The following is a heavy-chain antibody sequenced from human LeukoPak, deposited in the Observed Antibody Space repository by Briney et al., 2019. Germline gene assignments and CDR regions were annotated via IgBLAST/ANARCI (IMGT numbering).Heavy chain of an antibody. CDR1: GYTFTAYY. CDR3: ARGRRDYVWGSYRYSDY. D-gene: IGHD3-16*02. Sequence: ASVKVSCKASGYTFTAYYMHWVRQAPGQGLEWMGWINPNSGNTGYAQKFQGRVTMTRNTSISTAYMELSSLRSEDTAVYYCARGRRDYVWGSYRYSDYWGQGTLVTVSS. CDR2: INPNSGNT. V-gene: IGHV1-8*02. J-gene: IGHJ4*02.